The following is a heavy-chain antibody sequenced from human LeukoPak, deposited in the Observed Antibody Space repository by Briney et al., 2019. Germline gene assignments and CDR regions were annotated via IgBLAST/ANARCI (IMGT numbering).Heavy chain of an antibody. D-gene: IGHD3-22*01. CDR1: GFTFNTHW. CDR2: INQDGSEK. Sequence: GGSLRLSCAASGFTFNTHWMTWVRQAPGKGLEWVANINQDGSEKNYVDSVKGRFTISRDNAKNSLYLQMNSLRDEDTALYYCASSYYYDGDYWGQGTLVTVSS. CDR3: ASSYYYDGDY. J-gene: IGHJ4*02. V-gene: IGHV3-7*01.